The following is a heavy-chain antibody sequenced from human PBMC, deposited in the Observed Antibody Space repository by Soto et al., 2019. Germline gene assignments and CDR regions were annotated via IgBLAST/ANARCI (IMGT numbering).Heavy chain of an antibody. J-gene: IGHJ4*02. CDR1: GGSFRGYF. D-gene: IGHD3-16*01. CDR2: INDSGST. V-gene: IGHV4-34*01. Sequence: SETLSLTCAVCGGSFRGYFWSWIRQSPDKGLEWIGEINDSGSTYYSPSFKSRLTISVDTSKSQISLTLTSVTAADSAVYYCQGGDFWGQGTRVTVSS. CDR3: QGGDF.